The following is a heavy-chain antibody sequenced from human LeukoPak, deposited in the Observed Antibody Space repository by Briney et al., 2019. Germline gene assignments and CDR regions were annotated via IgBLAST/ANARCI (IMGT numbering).Heavy chain of an antibody. D-gene: IGHD3-10*01. V-gene: IGHV1-46*01. CDR2: INPSGGST. CDR3: SRAGRHPLNRLSVESWRIWFGELPLGYFDY. Sequence: ASVKVSCKASGYTFTGYYMHWVRQAPGQGLEWMGIINPSGGSTSYAQTFQGRVTMTRDMSTSTVYMELSSLRSEDTAVYYWSRAGRHPLNRLSVESWRIWFGELPLGYFDYWGQGTLVTVSS. CDR1: GYTFTGYY. J-gene: IGHJ4*02.